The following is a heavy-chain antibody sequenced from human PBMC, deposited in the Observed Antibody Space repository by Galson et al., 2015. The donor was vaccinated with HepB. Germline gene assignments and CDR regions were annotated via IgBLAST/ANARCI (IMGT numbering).Heavy chain of an antibody. CDR3: ARGDTMIVVASRFDY. CDR1: GFTFSSYA. V-gene: IGHV3-30*04. CDR2: ISYDGSNK. J-gene: IGHJ4*02. Sequence: SLRLSCAASGFTFSSYAMHWVRQAPGKGLEWVAVISYDGSNKYYADSVKGRFTISRDNSKNTLYLQMNSLRAEDTAVYYCARGDTMIVVASRFDYWGQGTLVTVSS. D-gene: IGHD3-22*01.